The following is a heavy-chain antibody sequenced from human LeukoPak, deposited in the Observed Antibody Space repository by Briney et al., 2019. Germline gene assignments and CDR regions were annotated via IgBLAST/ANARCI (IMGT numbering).Heavy chain of an antibody. Sequence: SETLSLTCAVYGGSFSGYYWSWIRQPPGKGLEWIGEINHSGSTNYNPSLKSRVTISVDTSKNQFSLKLSSVTAADTAVYYCARHGSLYGSNYFDYWGQGTLVTVSS. CDR1: GGSFSGYY. J-gene: IGHJ4*02. CDR2: INHSGST. D-gene: IGHD4-23*01. CDR3: ARHGSLYGSNYFDY. V-gene: IGHV4-34*01.